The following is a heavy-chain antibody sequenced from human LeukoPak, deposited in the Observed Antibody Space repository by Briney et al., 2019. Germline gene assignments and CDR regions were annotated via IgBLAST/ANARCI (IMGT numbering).Heavy chain of an antibody. D-gene: IGHD3-10*01. CDR1: EFTFSSYG. CDR2: ISYDGSNK. V-gene: IGHV3-30*03. CDR3: ARDSFGGLDP. J-gene: IGHJ5*02. Sequence: GRSLRLSCAASEFTFSSYGMHWVRQAPGKGLEWVAVISYDGSNKYYADSVKGRFTISRDNSKNTLYLQMNSLRAEDTAVYYCARDSFGGLDPWGQGTLVTVSS.